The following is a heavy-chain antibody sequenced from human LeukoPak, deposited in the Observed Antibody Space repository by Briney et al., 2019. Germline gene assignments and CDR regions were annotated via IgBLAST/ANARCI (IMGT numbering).Heavy chain of an antibody. CDR3: ATGYEYVWGSYHY. CDR1: GFTFRSHA. J-gene: IGHJ4*02. Sequence: PGGSLRLSCAASGFTFRSHAMGWVRQAPGKGLEWVSVISGSGGSTDYADSVKGRFTIPRDNSKNTLYLQMNSLRAEDTAVYYCATGYEYVWGSYHYWGQGTLVTVSS. V-gene: IGHV3-23*01. D-gene: IGHD3-16*02. CDR2: ISGSGGST.